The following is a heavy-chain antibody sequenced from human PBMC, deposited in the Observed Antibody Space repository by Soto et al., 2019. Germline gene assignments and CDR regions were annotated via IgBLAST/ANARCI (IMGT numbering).Heavy chain of an antibody. CDR3: ARTSYDTSGTAADP. Sequence: QVQLQESGPGLVKPSQTLSLSCTVAGGSISSGNYYWSWIRQHPGKGLEWIGYIYYSGSTYYNPSLKSRVTISVDTSKNQFSLKLSSVTAADTVMYYCARTSYDTSGTAADPWGQGTLVTVSS. CDR1: GGSISSGNYY. D-gene: IGHD3-22*01. J-gene: IGHJ5*02. CDR2: IYYSGST. V-gene: IGHV4-31*03.